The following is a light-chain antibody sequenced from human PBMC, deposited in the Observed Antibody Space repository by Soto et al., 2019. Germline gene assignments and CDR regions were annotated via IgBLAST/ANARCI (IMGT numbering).Light chain of an antibody. V-gene: IGLV2-23*01. CDR2: EGN. CDR1: SSDVGNYNL. CDR3: CSYAGYSVLL. J-gene: IGLJ2*01. Sequence: QSALTQPASVSGSPGQSITISRTGTSSDVGNYNLVSWYQQHPGKAPKLMIYEGNKRPSGVSNRFSGSKSGNTASLTISGVQAEDEADYYCCSYAGYSVLLFGGGTKLTVL.